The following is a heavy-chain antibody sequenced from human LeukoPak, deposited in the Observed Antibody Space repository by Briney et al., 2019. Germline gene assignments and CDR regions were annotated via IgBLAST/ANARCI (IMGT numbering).Heavy chain of an antibody. CDR1: GGSISSSSYY. J-gene: IGHJ6*03. CDR2: IYYSGST. CDR3: ATLETTYYYMDV. V-gene: IGHV4-39*01. Sequence: SETLSLTCTVSGGSISSSSYYWGWIRQPPGKGLEWIGSIYYSGSTYYNPSLKSRVTISVDTPKNQFSLKLSSVTAADTAVYYCATLETTYYYMDVWGKGTTVTVSS. D-gene: IGHD4-11*01.